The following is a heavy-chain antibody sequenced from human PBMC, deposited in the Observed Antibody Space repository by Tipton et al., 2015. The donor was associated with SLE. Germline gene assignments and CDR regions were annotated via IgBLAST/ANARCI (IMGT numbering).Heavy chain of an antibody. CDR2: ISGSGSTI. D-gene: IGHD6-13*01. CDR3: AREGSAAGRYFDL. Sequence: SLRLSCAASGFIFTDYYMSWTRQAPGKGLEWVSYISGSGSTIYYADSVKGRFTISRHNSKNTLYLQMNSLRAEDTAVYYCAREGSAAGRYFDLWGRGTLVTVSS. J-gene: IGHJ2*01. CDR1: GFIFTDYY. V-gene: IGHV3-11*01.